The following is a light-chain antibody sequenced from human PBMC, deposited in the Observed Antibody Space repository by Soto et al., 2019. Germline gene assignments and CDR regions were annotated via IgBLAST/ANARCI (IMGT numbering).Light chain of an antibody. CDR1: QSVTNY. CDR2: DAS. CDR3: QQYNNWPPYT. J-gene: IGKJ2*01. Sequence: EIFLTQSPDTLSLSPGERATLSCRASQSVTNYIAWYQQKPGQAPRLLIYDASTRATGIPARFSGSGSETEFTLTISSLQSEDFAVYYCQQYNNWPPYTFGQGTKLEIK. V-gene: IGKV3-15*01.